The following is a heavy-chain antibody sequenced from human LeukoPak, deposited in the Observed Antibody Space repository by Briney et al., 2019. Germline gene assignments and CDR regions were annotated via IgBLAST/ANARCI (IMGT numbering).Heavy chain of an antibody. D-gene: IGHD1-26*01. Sequence: SETLSLTCTVSGGSISSYYWSWIRQPPGKGLEWIGYIYYSGSTNYNPSLKSRVTISVDTSKNQFSLKLSSVTAADTAVYYCARDGGSYPYEAFDIWGQGTMVTVSS. J-gene: IGHJ3*02. V-gene: IGHV4-59*01. CDR2: IYYSGST. CDR3: ARDGGSYPYEAFDI. CDR1: GGSISSYY.